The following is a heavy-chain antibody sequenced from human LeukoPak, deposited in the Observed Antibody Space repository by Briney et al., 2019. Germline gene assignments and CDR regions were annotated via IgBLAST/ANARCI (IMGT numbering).Heavy chain of an antibody. CDR3: ARAVGGACFDY. Sequence: GASVNVSCKASGYTFTSYGISWVRQAPGQGLEWMGRIIPILGIANYAQKFQGRVTITADKSTSTAYMELSSLRSEDTAVYYCARAVGGACFDYWGQGTLVTVSS. D-gene: IGHD4-17*01. J-gene: IGHJ4*02. CDR2: IIPILGIA. V-gene: IGHV1-69*04. CDR1: GYTFTSYG.